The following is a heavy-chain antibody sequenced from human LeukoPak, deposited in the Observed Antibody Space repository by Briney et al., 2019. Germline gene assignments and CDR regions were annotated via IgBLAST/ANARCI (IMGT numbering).Heavy chain of an antibody. V-gene: IGHV3-7*01. D-gene: IGHD3-10*01. Sequence: GGSLRLSCAASGFTFNSYWMNWVRQAPGKGLEWVASIKQDGNEKSYVDSVKGRFTISRDNPKNSLYLQMSSLRAEDTAVYYCVRQLGGSGSYWGQGTLVTVSS. CDR2: IKQDGNEK. CDR3: VRQLGGSGSY. CDR1: GFTFNSYW. J-gene: IGHJ4*02.